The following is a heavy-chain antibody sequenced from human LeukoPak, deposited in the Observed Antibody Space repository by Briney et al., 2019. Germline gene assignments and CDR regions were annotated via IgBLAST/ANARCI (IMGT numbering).Heavy chain of an antibody. D-gene: IGHD3-22*01. Sequence: ASVKVSCKASGGTFSSYAISWVRQAPGQGLEWMGWISAYNGNTNYAQKLQGRVTMTTDTSTSTAYMELRSLRSDDTAVYYCARASEGYDSSAGAFDIWGQGTMVTVSS. CDR3: ARASEGYDSSAGAFDI. CDR2: ISAYNGNT. J-gene: IGHJ3*02. V-gene: IGHV1-18*01. CDR1: GGTFSSYA.